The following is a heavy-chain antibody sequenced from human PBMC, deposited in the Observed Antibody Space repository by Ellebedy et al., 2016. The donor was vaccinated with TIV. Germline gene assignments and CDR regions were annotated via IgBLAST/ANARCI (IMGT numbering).Heavy chain of an antibody. Sequence: SETLSLTCSVSGASISSYYWNWIRQPPGKGLEWIGYFYYGSANYNPSLKSRVTISLDTSKNQFSLKLSSVTAADTAVYYCAEGRSGWYYFDYWGQGTLVTVSS. CDR3: AEGRSGWYYFDY. J-gene: IGHJ4*02. CDR2: FYYGSA. D-gene: IGHD6-19*01. V-gene: IGHV4-59*12. CDR1: GASISSYY.